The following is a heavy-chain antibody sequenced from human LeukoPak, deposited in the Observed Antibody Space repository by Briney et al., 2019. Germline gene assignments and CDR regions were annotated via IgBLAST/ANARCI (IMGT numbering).Heavy chain of an antibody. V-gene: IGHV7-4-1*02. CDR3: ARAEGSPYFDY. J-gene: IGHJ4*02. Sequence: ASVKVSCKASGYTFTGYYMHWVRQAHGQGLEWMGWINTNTGNPTYAQGFTGRFVFSLDTSVSTAYLQISSLKAEDTAVYYCARAEGSPYFDYWGQGTLVTVSS. CDR1: GYTFTGYY. CDR2: INTNTGNP. D-gene: IGHD1-14*01.